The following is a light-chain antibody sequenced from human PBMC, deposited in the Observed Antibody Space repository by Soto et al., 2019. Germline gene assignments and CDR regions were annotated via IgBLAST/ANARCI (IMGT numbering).Light chain of an antibody. CDR2: DVF. V-gene: IGKV1-5*01. CDR3: QQYQSFSFT. J-gene: IGKJ2*01. Sequence: DIPMTQSPSSLSASVGDRVTITCRASQSITYWLAWYQQKPGRAPKLLIYDVFNLQSGVPSKFSGSGSGTEFTLTISSLQPDDSATYYCQQYQSFSFTFGKGTNLEI. CDR1: QSITYW.